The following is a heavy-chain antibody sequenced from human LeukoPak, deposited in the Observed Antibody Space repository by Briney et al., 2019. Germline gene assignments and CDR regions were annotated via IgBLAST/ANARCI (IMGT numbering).Heavy chain of an antibody. CDR1: GGTFISYA. CDR3: ARVGGGISFDP. D-gene: IGHD2-15*01. CDR2: INPNSGGT. V-gene: IGHV1-2*02. J-gene: IGHJ5*02. Sequence: ASVKVSCKASGGTFISYAISWVRQAPGQGLEWMGWINPNSGGTNYAQKFQGRVTMTRDTSISTAYMELSRLRSDDTAVYYCARVGGGISFDPWGQGTLVTVSS.